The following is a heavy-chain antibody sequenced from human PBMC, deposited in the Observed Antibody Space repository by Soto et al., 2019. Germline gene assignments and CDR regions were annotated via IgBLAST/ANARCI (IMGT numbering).Heavy chain of an antibody. Sequence: EVQLLESGGGLVQPGGSLRLSCAASGFTFSSYAMSWVRQAPGKGLEWVSAISGSGGSTYYADSVKGRFTISRDNSKNTLYLQMNSLRAEDTAVYYCARGLTGDPNYDYWGQGTLVTVSS. J-gene: IGHJ4*02. V-gene: IGHV3-23*01. CDR2: ISGSGGST. D-gene: IGHD2-21*02. CDR3: ARGLTGDPNYDY. CDR1: GFTFSSYA.